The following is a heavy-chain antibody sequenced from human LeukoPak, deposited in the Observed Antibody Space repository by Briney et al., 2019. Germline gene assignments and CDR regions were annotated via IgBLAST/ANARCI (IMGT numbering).Heavy chain of an antibody. CDR3: ARHFGGSNSGFDY. CDR2: VDYSGTT. D-gene: IGHD3-16*01. CDR1: GGSISNYY. Sequence: PLETLSLICTVSGGSISNYYWSWIRQPPGKGLEWIGYVDYSGTTKYNPSLESRVTISVDTSKNQFSLKLSSVTAADTAVYYCARHFGGSNSGFDYWGQGTLVTVSS. V-gene: IGHV4-59*08. J-gene: IGHJ4*02.